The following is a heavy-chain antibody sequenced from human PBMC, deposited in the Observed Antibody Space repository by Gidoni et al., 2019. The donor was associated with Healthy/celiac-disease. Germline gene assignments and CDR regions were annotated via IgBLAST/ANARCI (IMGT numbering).Heavy chain of an antibody. CDR1: GYTFTGYF. Sequence: QVQLVQSGAAVKTPGASVNVSCKTSGYTFTGYFMHWVRQAPGQGLEWMGWINPKSGDTEYAQKFQGRVTMTRDTSITTAYMELSGLRSDDTAVYYCARDGAARVPDALSDIWGQGTTVTVSS. J-gene: IGHJ3*02. CDR2: INPKSGDT. D-gene: IGHD6-6*01. CDR3: ARDGAARVPDALSDI. V-gene: IGHV1-2*02.